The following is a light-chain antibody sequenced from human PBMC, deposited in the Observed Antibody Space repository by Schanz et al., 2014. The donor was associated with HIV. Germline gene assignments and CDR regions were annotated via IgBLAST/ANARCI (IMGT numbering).Light chain of an antibody. V-gene: IGLV2-14*03. CDR3: SSFRNTNTVV. J-gene: IGLJ3*02. CDR2: DVT. CDR1: SSDIGGYDV. Sequence: QSALTQPPSASGSPGQSITISCTGTSSDIGGYDVVSWYQQHPDKAPKLIIYDVTTRPSGISYRFSGSKSGNTASLTISGLQAEDEAYYYCSSFRNTNTVVFGGGTQLTVL.